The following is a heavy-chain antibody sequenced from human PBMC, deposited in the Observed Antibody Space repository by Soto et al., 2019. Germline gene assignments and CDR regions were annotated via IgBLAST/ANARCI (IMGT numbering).Heavy chain of an antibody. D-gene: IGHD3-22*01. CDR1: GGSISSSSYY. CDR3: ARRGKHYYDSSGSDFDFGY. Sequence: PSETLSLTCTVSGGSISSSSYYWGWIRQPPGKGLEWIGSIYYSGSTYYNPSLKSRVTISVDTSKNQFSLKLSSVTAADTAVYYCARRGKHYYDSSGSDFDFGYWGQGTLVTVS. CDR2: IYYSGST. V-gene: IGHV4-39*01. J-gene: IGHJ4*02.